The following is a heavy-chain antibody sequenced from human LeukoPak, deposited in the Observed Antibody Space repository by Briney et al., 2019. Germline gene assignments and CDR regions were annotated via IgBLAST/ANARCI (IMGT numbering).Heavy chain of an antibody. Sequence: PSETLSLTCTVSGGSISSYYWSWIRQPPGKGLEWIGYIYYSGSTNYNPSLKSRVTISVDTSKNQFSLKLSSVTAEDTAVYYCARWSKGYYDSSGYYYEAWFDPWGQGTLVTVSS. CDR2: IYYSGST. V-gene: IGHV4-59*01. J-gene: IGHJ5*02. CDR1: GGSISSYY. CDR3: ARWSKGYYDSSGYYYEAWFDP. D-gene: IGHD3-22*01.